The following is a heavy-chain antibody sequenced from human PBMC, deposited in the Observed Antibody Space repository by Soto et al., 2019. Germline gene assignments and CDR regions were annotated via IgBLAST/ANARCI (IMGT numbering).Heavy chain of an antibody. CDR2: ISAYNGNT. CDR1: GYTFTNYG. Sequence: GASVKFSCRASGYTFTNYGFSWVRQAPGQGLEWMGWISAYNGNTNYAEKLQGRVTMTTDTSTSTAYMELRSLRSDDTAVYYCAREYFWSGYSNYYYYGMDVWGQGTTVTVSS. D-gene: IGHD3-3*01. CDR3: AREYFWSGYSNYYYYGMDV. J-gene: IGHJ6*02. V-gene: IGHV1-18*04.